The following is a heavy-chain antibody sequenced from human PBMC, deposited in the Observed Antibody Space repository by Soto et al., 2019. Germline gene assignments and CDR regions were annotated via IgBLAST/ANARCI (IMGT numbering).Heavy chain of an antibody. J-gene: IGHJ6*03. Sequence: ASVKVSCKASGYTFTNFDINWVRQATGQGLEWMGWMNPDSGNTGYAQKFQGRVTMTRSTSISTAYRELSSLKSDDTAVYYCVRGDYKVDFYSMDVWGKGTTVTVSS. CDR1: GYTFTNFD. V-gene: IGHV1-8*01. CDR3: VRGDYKVDFYSMDV. D-gene: IGHD4-4*01. CDR2: MNPDSGNT.